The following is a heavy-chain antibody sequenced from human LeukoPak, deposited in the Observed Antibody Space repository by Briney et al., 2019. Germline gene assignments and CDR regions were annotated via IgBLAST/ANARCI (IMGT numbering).Heavy chain of an antibody. CDR1: RFTFSSYW. CDR3: ARRPPYYYYYGMDV. CDR2: IKQDGSEK. V-gene: IGHV3-7*01. J-gene: IGHJ6*02. Sequence: AGGSLRLSCAASRFTFSSYWMSWVRQAPGKGLEWVANIKQDGSEKYYVDSVKGRFTISRDNAKNSLYLQMNSLRAEDTAVYYCARRPPYYYYYGMDVWGQGTTVTVSS.